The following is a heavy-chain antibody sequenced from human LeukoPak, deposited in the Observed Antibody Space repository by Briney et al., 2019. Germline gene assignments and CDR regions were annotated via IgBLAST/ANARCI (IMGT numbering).Heavy chain of an antibody. Sequence: PSETLSLTCTVSGDSISSSSYYWGWIRQPPGKGLEWIGSIYYSGSTYYNPSLKSRVTISVDTSKNQFSLKLSSVTAADTAVYYCARDNGDSYYYYYYMDVWGKGTTVTVSS. CDR3: ARDNGDSYYYYYYMDV. J-gene: IGHJ6*03. CDR1: GDSISSSSYY. D-gene: IGHD4-17*01. V-gene: IGHV4-39*07. CDR2: IYYSGST.